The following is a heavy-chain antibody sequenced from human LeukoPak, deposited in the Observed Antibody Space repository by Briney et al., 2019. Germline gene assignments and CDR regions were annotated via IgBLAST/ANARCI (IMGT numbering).Heavy chain of an antibody. CDR2: IYYSGST. V-gene: IGHV4-59*08. J-gene: IGHJ5*02. D-gene: IGHD6-13*01. Sequence: TSSETLSLTCTVSGGSISSYYWSWIRQPPGKGLEWIGYIYYSGSTNYNPSLKSRVTISVDTSKNQFSLKLSSVTAADTAVYYCASLLRGYSSSWFDPWGQGTLVTVSS. CDR3: ASLLRGYSSSWFDP. CDR1: GGSISSYY.